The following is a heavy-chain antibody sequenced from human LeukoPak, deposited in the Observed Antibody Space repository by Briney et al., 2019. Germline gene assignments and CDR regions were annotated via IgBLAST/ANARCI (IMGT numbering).Heavy chain of an antibody. V-gene: IGHV3-11*01. D-gene: IGHD3-3*01. CDR2: ISSSGSTI. CDR3: ARDPFWSGYFYYGMDV. CDR1: GFTFSGYY. Sequence: PGGSLRLSCAASGFTFSGYYTSWIRQAPGKGLEWVSYISSSGSTIYYADSVKGRFTISRDNAKNSLYLQMNSLRAEDTAVYYCARDPFWSGYFYYGMDVWGQGTTVTVSS. J-gene: IGHJ6*02.